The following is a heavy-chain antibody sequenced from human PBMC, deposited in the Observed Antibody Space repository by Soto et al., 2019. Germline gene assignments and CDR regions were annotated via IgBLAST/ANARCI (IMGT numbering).Heavy chain of an antibody. CDR1: GYIFTAFW. D-gene: IGHD2-15*01. V-gene: IGHV5-51*03. Sequence: EVQLVQSGAEVKKPGESLKISCQGSGYIFTAFWIGWVRQMPGKGLEWIGIISPGGSDARYSPSFQGQVTISADKSISTAYLQWSSLKASDTAMYYCARLRGYCSGGGCYYFDYWGQGTLVTVSS. CDR3: ARLRGYCSGGGCYYFDY. CDR2: ISPGGSDA. J-gene: IGHJ4*02.